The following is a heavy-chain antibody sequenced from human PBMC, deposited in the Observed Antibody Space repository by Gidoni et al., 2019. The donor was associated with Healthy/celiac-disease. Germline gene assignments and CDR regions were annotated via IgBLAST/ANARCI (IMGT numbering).Heavy chain of an antibody. J-gene: IGHJ5*02. CDR2: ISWNICSI. Sequence: EVQLVESGGGLVQPGRSLRLSCAASGLPFDDYAMHWVRQAPGKGLWWVAGISWNICSIGYADSVKGRFTISRDNANNSLYLQMNSLRAEDTALYYCAKGGYSSSHPGWFDPWGQGTLVTVSS. V-gene: IGHV3-9*01. D-gene: IGHD6-13*01. CDR1: GLPFDDYA. CDR3: AKGGYSSSHPGWFDP.